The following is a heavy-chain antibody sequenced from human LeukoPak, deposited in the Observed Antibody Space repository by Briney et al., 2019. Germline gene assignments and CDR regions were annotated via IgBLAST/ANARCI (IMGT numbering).Heavy chain of an antibody. CDR2: ISYDGSNK. J-gene: IGHJ4*02. V-gene: IGHV3-30*12. D-gene: IGHD3-10*01. Sequence: GGSLRLSWAAAGLRFSNYGVHWDRQAPGKGLEWVAAISYDGSNKYYADSVKGRFTISRDNSKNTLYLQMNSLRAEDTAVYYCAKGSRESMVRVIAIDYWGQGTLVTVSS. CDR1: GLRFSNYG. CDR3: AKGSRESMVRVIAIDY.